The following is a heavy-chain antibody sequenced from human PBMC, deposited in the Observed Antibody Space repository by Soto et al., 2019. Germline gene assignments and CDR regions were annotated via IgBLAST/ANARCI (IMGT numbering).Heavy chain of an antibody. D-gene: IGHD6-19*01. CDR3: AISSYTSGWNPSHYCGVDF. CDR1: GYSFTSYG. Sequence: ASVKVSCKTSGYSFTSYGITWVRHVPGQGVEWMGWISTCRGNTNYAKKVKGRVSMTRDTSTSTGYMQLRSLGFDDTAVYYCAISSYTSGWNPSHYCGVDFWGQGTTVTVSS. J-gene: IGHJ6*02. CDR2: ISTCRGNT. V-gene: IGHV1-18*04.